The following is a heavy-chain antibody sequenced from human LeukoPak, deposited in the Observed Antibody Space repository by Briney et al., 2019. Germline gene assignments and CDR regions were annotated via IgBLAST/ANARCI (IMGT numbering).Heavy chain of an antibody. V-gene: IGHV4-30-4*01. Sequence: SHTLSLTCTVSGGSISSVDYYWSWIRQPPGKGLEWIGYIYYSGSTYYNPSLKSRVTISVDTSKNQFSLKLSSVTAADTAVYYCARDSGSYGDYFYYGMDVWGQGTTVTVSS. CDR1: GGSISSVDYY. CDR3: ARDSGSYGDYFYYGMDV. D-gene: IGHD1-26*01. J-gene: IGHJ6*02. CDR2: IYYSGST.